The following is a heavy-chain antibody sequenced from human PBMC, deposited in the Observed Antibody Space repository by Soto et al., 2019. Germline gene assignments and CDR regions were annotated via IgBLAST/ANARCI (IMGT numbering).Heavy chain of an antibody. CDR1: GGSISKFY. J-gene: IGHJ5*02. Sequence: PSETLALSCKVSGGSISKFYWAWIRKTAGNGLEWMGRVYATGTTDYNPSLRSRVAMSVDISKKTFSLRLRSVTGADSGVYYCVRDGSKSLRDWFDPWGQGILVTVSS. V-gene: IGHV4-4*07. CDR3: VRDGSKSLRDWFDP. CDR2: VYATGTT.